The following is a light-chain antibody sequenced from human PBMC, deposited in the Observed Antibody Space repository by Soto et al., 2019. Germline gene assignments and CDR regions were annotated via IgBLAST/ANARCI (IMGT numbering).Light chain of an antibody. CDR3: MQGTHWPWT. CDR1: QGLVYSDGNTY. Sequence: DVVMTQSPLSLPVTLGQPASISCRSSQGLVYSDGNTYFNWFQQRPGQPPRRLIYRVSNRDSGVPDRFSGSGSGTDFTLKISRVEAEDVEGVYYCMQGTHWPWTFGQGTKREIK. J-gene: IGKJ2*01. CDR2: RVS. V-gene: IGKV2-30*01.